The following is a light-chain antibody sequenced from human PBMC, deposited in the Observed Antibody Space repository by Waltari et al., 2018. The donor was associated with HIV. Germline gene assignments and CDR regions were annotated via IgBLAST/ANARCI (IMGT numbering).Light chain of an antibody. CDR1: GLAKRY. V-gene: IGLV3-27*01. CDR3: FSAADNNLGV. J-gene: IGLJ3*02. Sequence: SYELTQPSSVSVSPGHTARITCSGDGLAKRYVRWFQQKPGQAPVLVIYKDIERPSGIPERFSGSSSGTTVTLTISGAQVEDEADYYCFSAADNNLGVFGGGTKVTVL. CDR2: KDI.